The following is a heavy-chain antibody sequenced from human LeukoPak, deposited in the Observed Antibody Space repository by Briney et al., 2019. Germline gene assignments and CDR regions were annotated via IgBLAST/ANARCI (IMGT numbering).Heavy chain of an antibody. Sequence: SGGSLRLSCAASGFTFSSCGFNWVRQAPGKGLEWVSSIGPTGTDRYYADSVRGRFTISRDNAKNSMYLQMDSLRDEDTAVYYCATETIGRHYDYWGQGTLLTVSS. D-gene: IGHD1-14*01. CDR3: ATETIGRHYDY. CDR2: IGPTGTDR. J-gene: IGHJ4*02. CDR1: GFTFSSCG. V-gene: IGHV3-21*01.